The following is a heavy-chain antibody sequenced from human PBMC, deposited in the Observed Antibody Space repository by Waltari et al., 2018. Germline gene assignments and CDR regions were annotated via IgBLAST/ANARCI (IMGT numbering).Heavy chain of an antibody. D-gene: IGHD5-18*01. V-gene: IGHV3-48*03. J-gene: IGHJ4*02. CDR2: ISSSGTTK. CDR3: ARENSYADY. Sequence: EVQLVESGGGLVPPGGSLRLSCAASGFTFSSYEMNWVRQAPGKGLEWVSYISSSGTTKYYAESVKGRFTISRDNAKTSLYLQMKSLRAEDTAVYYCARENSYADYWGQGTLVIVSS. CDR1: GFTFSSYE.